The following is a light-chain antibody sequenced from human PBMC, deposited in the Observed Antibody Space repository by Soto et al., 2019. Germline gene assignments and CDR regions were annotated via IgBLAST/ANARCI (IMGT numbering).Light chain of an antibody. Sequence: GMTQSPATPSVSPGERATLCCRASQIFSSNLSWYQHKPCQAPRLVIYGASTRATGSPARLSGSGSGTDFTLTISRLEPEYFAVYYFQQYGSSPHTFGQGTKVDI. CDR3: QQYGSSPHT. CDR2: GAS. CDR1: QIFSSN. J-gene: IGKJ1*01. V-gene: IGKV3-15*01.